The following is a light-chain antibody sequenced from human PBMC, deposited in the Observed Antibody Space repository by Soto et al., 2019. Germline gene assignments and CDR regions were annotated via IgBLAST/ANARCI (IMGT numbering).Light chain of an antibody. CDR3: SSYTSSSTGV. CDR1: SSDVGAYNY. J-gene: IGLJ3*02. CDR2: DVS. V-gene: IGLV2-14*03. Sequence: QSALTQPASVSGSPGQSITISCTGTSSDVGAYNYVSWYQQHPGKAPKLIIYDVSNRPSGLSNRFSGSKSGNTASLTISGLHTEDEADYYCSSYTSSSTGVFGGGTKLTVL.